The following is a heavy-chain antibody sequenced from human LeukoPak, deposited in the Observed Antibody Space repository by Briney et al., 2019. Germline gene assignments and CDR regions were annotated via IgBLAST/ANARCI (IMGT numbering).Heavy chain of an antibody. CDR3: ASRYSGSYGDAFDI. CDR2: IYTSGST. J-gene: IGHJ3*02. Sequence: PSETPSLTCTVSGGSISSYYWSWIRQPAGKGLEWIGRIYTSGSTNYNPSLRSRVTISVDTSKNQFSLKLSSVTAADTAVYYCASRYSGSYGDAFDIWGQGTMVTVSS. V-gene: IGHV4-4*07. CDR1: GGSISSYY. D-gene: IGHD1-26*01.